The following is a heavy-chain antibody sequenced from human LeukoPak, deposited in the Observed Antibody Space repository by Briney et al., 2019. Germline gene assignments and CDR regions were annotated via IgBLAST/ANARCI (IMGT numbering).Heavy chain of an antibody. CDR3: ARDRPILVPAALQGNWFDP. V-gene: IGHV1-24*01. D-gene: IGHD2-2*01. J-gene: IGHJ5*02. Sequence: ASVKVSCKVSGYTLTELSMHWVRQAPGKGLEWMGGFDPEDGETIYAQKLQGRVTMTTDTSTSTAYMELRSLRSDDTAVYYCARDRPILVPAALQGNWFDPWGQGTLVTVSS. CDR2: FDPEDGET. CDR1: GYTLTELS.